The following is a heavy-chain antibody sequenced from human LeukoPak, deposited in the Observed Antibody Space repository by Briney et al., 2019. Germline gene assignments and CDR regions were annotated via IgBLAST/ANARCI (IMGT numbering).Heavy chain of an antibody. V-gene: IGHV4-30-4*01. J-gene: IGHJ1*01. Sequence: PSETLSLTCTVSGGSISSGDYYWSWIRQPPGKGLEWIGYIYYSGSTYYNPSLKSRVTISVDTSKNQFSLKLSSVTAADTAVYYCASIPYYDILTGGTSGIYFQHWGQGTLVTVSS. CDR3: ASIPYYDILTGGTSGIYFQH. D-gene: IGHD3-9*01. CDR1: GGSISSGDYY. CDR2: IYYSGST.